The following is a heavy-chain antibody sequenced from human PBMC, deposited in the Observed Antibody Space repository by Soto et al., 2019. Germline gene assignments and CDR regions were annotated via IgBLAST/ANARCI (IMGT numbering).Heavy chain of an antibody. Sequence: SVKVSCKSSGGTFSIYSMSWVRQAPGQGLEWMGGIIPIFGTANYAQKFQGRVTITADESTSPAYMELSSLRSEDTAVYYCARDLGRYYFDYWGQGTLVTVSS. CDR2: IIPIFGTA. CDR3: ARDLGRYYFDY. J-gene: IGHJ4*02. V-gene: IGHV1-69*13. CDR1: GGTFSIYS.